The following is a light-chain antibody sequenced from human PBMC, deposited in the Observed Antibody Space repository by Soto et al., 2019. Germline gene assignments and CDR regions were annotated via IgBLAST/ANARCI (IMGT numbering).Light chain of an antibody. Sequence: SVLTHPASVSASPVPSITISCTGTSSDVGRYNFVSWYQQYPGKAPKVMIYESSKRPSGVSNRFSASKSGNTASLTISGLQADDEAAYYCVSYAGSYTYVSGTGTKVTVL. CDR3: VSYAGSYTYV. CDR1: SSDVGRYNF. V-gene: IGLV2-23*01. J-gene: IGLJ1*01. CDR2: ESS.